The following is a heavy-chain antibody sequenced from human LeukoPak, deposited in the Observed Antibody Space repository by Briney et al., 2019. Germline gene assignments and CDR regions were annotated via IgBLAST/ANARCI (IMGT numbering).Heavy chain of an antibody. D-gene: IGHD3-22*01. J-gene: IGHJ4*02. CDR3: ARHSSGYYHYDY. Sequence: GGSLRLSCAASGFTFSSYSMNWVRQAPGKGLEWVSSISSSSSYIYYADSVKGRFTISRDNAKNTLHLQMNSLRAEDTAVYYCARHSSGYYHYDYWGTGTPVTVAS. CDR2: ISSSSSYI. CDR1: GFTFSSYS. V-gene: IGHV3-21*01.